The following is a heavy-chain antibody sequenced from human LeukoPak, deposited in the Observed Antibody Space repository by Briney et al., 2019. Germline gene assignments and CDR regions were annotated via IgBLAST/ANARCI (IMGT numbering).Heavy chain of an antibody. Sequence: ASVKVSCKASGYTFTGYYMHWVRQAPGQGLEWMGWTNPNSGGTNYAQKFQGRVTMTRDTSISTAYMELSRLRSDDTAVYHCARAPSGYDVLDYWGQGTLVTVSS. D-gene: IGHD5-12*01. J-gene: IGHJ4*02. CDR2: TNPNSGGT. V-gene: IGHV1-2*02. CDR1: GYTFTGYY. CDR3: ARAPSGYDVLDY.